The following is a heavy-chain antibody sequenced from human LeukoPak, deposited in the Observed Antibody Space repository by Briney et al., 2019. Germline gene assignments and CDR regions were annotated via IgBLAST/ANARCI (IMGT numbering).Heavy chain of an antibody. J-gene: IGHJ6*02. CDR1: GFTFNTSA. Sequence: PGGSLRLSCIASGFTFNTSAMQWVRQAPGKGLEWVAVISIDGKTQYYADSVKGRFTISRDDSKNTLYLEMDSLRDEDTALFYCAREEYGFGLGALDVWGQGTTVTVSS. V-gene: IGHV3-30*04. CDR3: AREEYGFGLGALDV. CDR2: ISIDGKTQ. D-gene: IGHD3-10*01.